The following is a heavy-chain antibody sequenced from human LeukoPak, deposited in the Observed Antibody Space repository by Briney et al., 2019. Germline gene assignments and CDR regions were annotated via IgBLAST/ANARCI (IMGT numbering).Heavy chain of an antibody. Sequence: ETLSLTCTVSGGSISSYYWSWIRQPPGKGPEWVSAISGSGGRTYYADSVKGRFTISRDNSKNTLYLQMNSLRAEDTAVYYCARETYYDFWSDTPRDYWGQGTLVTVSS. CDR1: GGSISSYY. J-gene: IGHJ4*02. CDR2: ISGSGGRT. V-gene: IGHV3-23*01. CDR3: ARETYYDFWSDTPRDY. D-gene: IGHD3-3*01.